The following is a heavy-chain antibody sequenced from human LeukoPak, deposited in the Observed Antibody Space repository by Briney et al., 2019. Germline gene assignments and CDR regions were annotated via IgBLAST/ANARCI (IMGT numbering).Heavy chain of an antibody. CDR2: IYHSGST. V-gene: IGHV4-30-2*01. Sequence: PSRTLCLTCADSGGSISSGGYNWGWLRQPPGKGLEWIGYIYHSGSTYYNPSLKSRVTISVDRSKNQFSLKLSSVTAADTAVYYCARGSRLGFYYYGMDVWGQGTTVTVSS. D-gene: IGHD3-16*01. CDR1: GGSISSGGYN. CDR3: ARGSRLGFYYYGMDV. J-gene: IGHJ6*02.